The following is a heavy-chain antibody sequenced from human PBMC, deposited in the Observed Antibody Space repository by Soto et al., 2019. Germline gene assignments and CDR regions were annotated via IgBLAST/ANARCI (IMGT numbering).Heavy chain of an antibody. D-gene: IGHD3-16*02. CDR2: IWYDGSNK. V-gene: IGHV3-33*01. J-gene: IGHJ1*01. Sequence: QVQLVESGGGVVQPGRSLRLSCAASGFTFSSYGMHWVRQAPGKGLEWVAVIWYDGSNKYYADSVKGRFTISRDNSKNTLYLQMNSLRAEDTAVYYCARGRFGGVIVIPFNEYFQHWGQDTLVTVSS. CDR3: ARGRFGGVIVIPFNEYFQH. CDR1: GFTFSSYG.